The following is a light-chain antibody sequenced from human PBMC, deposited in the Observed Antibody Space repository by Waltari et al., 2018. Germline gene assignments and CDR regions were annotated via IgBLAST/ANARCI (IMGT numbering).Light chain of an antibody. CDR3: QSHDSTLDVYV. J-gene: IGLJ1*01. V-gene: IGLV1-40*01. Sequence: QSVLTQPPSVSGAPGQRVTLSCTGISSNPGAGYAVHRYHQPPATAPKLLIYDNTNRPAGVPDRFSGSKSGTSASLAITGLQAEDEADYYCQSHDSTLDVYVFGSGTMVTVL. CDR1: SSNPGAGYA. CDR2: DNT.